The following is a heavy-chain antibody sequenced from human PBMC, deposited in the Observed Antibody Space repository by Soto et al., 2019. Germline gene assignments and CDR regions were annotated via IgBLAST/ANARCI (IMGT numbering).Heavy chain of an antibody. CDR3: ARSRITMVRDTDXFDI. CDR2: IYYSGST. D-gene: IGHD3-10*01. V-gene: IGHV4-30-4*01. CDR1: GGSISSGDYY. J-gene: IGHJ3*02. Sequence: SETLSLTCTVSGGSISSGDYYWSWIRQPPGKGLEWIGYIYYSGSTYYNPSLKSRVTISVDTSKNQFSLKLSSVTAADTAVYYCARSRITMVRDTDXFDIWGQGTMVTVSS.